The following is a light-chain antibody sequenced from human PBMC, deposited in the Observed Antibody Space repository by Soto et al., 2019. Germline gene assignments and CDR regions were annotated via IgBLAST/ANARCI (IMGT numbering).Light chain of an antibody. V-gene: IGLV2-23*01. CDR2: EGS. CDR1: SSDVGSYNL. J-gene: IGLJ1*01. CDR3: CSYAGSSSYV. Sequence: QSVLTQPSSVSGSPGQSITISCTGPSSDVGSYNLVSWYQQHPDKAPKLMIYEGSKRPSGVSNRFSGSKSGNTASLKISGLQAEDEADYYCCSYAGSSSYVFGTGTKVTVL.